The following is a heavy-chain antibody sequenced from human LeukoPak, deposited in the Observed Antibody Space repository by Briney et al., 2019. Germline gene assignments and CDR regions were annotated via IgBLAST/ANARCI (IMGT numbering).Heavy chain of an antibody. V-gene: IGHV1-69*13. Sequence: SVKVSCKASGGTFSSYAISWVRQAPGQGLEWMGGIIPIFGTANYAQKFQGRVTITADESTSTAYMELSSLRSEDTAVYYCARAPRRQYYYDSSGYFDAFDIWGQGTMVTVSS. D-gene: IGHD3-22*01. CDR1: GGTFSSYA. CDR2: IIPIFGTA. CDR3: ARAPRRQYYYDSSGYFDAFDI. J-gene: IGHJ3*02.